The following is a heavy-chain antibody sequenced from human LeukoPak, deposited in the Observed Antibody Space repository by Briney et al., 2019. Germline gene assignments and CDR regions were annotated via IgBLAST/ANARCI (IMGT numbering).Heavy chain of an antibody. CDR3: ARASPLQVLERRPYYYYMDV. CDR2: MNPNSGNT. D-gene: IGHD1-1*01. CDR1: GYTFTSYD. Sequence: GASVKVSCKASGYTFTSYDINWVRQATGQGLEWMGWMNPNSGNTGYAQKFQGRVTITRNTSISTAYMELSSLRSEDTAVYYCARASPLQVLERRPYYYYMDVWGKGTTVTVSS. J-gene: IGHJ6*03. V-gene: IGHV1-8*03.